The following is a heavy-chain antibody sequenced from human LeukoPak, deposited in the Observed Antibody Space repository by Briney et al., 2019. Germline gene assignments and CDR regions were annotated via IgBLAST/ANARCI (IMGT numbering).Heavy chain of an antibody. CDR2: IKQDGSEK. D-gene: IGHD2-2*01. J-gene: IGHJ3*02. V-gene: IGHV3-7*01. CDR3: ARDRDRSSTSCYVEDDAFDI. CDR1: GFTFSSYW. Sequence: GGSLRLSCAASGFTFSSYWMSWVRQAPGKGLEWVANIKQDGSEKYYVDSVKGRFTISRDNAKNSLYLQMNSLRAEDTAVYYCARDRDRSSTSCYVEDDAFDIWGQGTMVTVSS.